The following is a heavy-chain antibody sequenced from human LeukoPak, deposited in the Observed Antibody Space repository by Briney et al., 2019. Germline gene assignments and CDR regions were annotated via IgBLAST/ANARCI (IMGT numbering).Heavy chain of an antibody. CDR2: IKEDGSEK. V-gene: IGHV3-7*01. Sequence: GGSLRLSCAASGFTFRRYWMSWVRQTPGKGPEWVASIKEDGSEKNYVDSVKGRFTISRDNVKNSLSLQMNSLRADDTAGYCCARESVWGQGILVTVSS. CDR1: GFTFRRYW. CDR3: ARESV. J-gene: IGHJ4*02.